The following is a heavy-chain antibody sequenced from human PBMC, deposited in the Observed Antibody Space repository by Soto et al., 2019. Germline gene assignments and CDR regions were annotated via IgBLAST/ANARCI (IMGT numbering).Heavy chain of an antibody. CDR3: ARVVDIVATITSYYYGMDV. J-gene: IGHJ6*02. V-gene: IGHV1-69*12. D-gene: IGHD5-12*01. CDR1: GGSFSSYA. Sequence: QVQLVQSGAEVKKPGSSVKVSCKASGGSFSSYAISWVRQAPGQGLEWMGGIIPIFGTAHYAQKFQGRVTITGDESTSTAYMELSSLRSEDTAVYYCARVVDIVATITSYYYGMDVWGQGTTVTVSS. CDR2: IIPIFGTA.